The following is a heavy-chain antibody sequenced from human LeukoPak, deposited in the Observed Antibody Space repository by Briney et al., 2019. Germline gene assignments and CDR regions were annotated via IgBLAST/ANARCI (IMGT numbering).Heavy chain of an antibody. CDR2: IYYSGST. CDR3: GGSSGYHPDPYYFDY. Sequence: SETLSLTCTVSGGSISSYYWSWIRQPPGKGLEWIGYIYYSGSTNYNPSLKSRVTISVDTSKNQFSLKLSSVTAADTAVYYCGGSSGYHPDPYYFDYWGQGTLVTVSP. D-gene: IGHD3-22*01. J-gene: IGHJ4*02. V-gene: IGHV4-59*08. CDR1: GGSISSYY.